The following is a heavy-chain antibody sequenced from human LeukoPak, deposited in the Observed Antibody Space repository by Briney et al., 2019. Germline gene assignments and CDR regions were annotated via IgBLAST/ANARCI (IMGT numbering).Heavy chain of an antibody. D-gene: IGHD3-3*01. CDR3: ATDRGWRTSGYYLYYFEY. V-gene: IGHV3-7*01. Sequence: GGSLRLSCAASGFIFTNYFMSWVRQAPGKGQEWVASIKHDGSEKYHVDSVRGRFTISRDNTMNSLYLQMSSLRAEDTAVYYCATDRGWRTSGYYLYYFEYWGQGTLVTYSS. CDR1: GFIFTNYF. CDR2: IKHDGSEK. J-gene: IGHJ4*02.